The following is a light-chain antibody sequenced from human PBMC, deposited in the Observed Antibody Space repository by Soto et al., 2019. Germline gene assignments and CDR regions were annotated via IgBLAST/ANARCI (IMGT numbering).Light chain of an antibody. J-gene: IGKJ4*01. CDR1: QSISSW. V-gene: IGKV1-5*03. Sequence: DIQMTQSPSTLSASVGDRVTITCRASQSISSWLAWYQQKPGKAPNLLIYKASSLESGVPSRLSGSGSGTEFTLTISSLQPDDFATYYCQQYNSYPTFGGGTKVEIK. CDR2: KAS. CDR3: QQYNSYPT.